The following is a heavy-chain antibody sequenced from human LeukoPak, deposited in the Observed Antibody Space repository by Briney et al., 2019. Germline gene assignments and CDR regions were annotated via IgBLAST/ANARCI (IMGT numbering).Heavy chain of an antibody. CDR1: GFSFSNYW. Sequence: GGSLRLSCAASGFSFSNYWMSWVRQAPGKGLEWVANIKQDGSEKYYVDSVKGRFTISRDNAKNSLYLQMNSLRAEDTAVYYCARDAGSLEGYCSGGSCYSGKAGTRYGMDVWGQGTTVTVSS. CDR3: ARDAGSLEGYCSGGSCYSGKAGTRYGMDV. V-gene: IGHV3-7*01. J-gene: IGHJ6*02. CDR2: IKQDGSEK. D-gene: IGHD2-15*01.